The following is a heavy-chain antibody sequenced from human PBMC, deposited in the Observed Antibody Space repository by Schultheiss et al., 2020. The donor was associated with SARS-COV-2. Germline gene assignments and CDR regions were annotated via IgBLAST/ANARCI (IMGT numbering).Heavy chain of an antibody. CDR2: ISGSGGST. J-gene: IGHJ6*02. CDR3: TTDQGYCSSTSCYIPVYYYYYGMDV. Sequence: GGSLRLSCAASGFTFSSYSMNWVRQAPGKGLEWVSAISGSGGSTYYADSVKGRFTISRDNSKNTLYLQMNSLKTEDTAVYYCTTDQGYCSSTSCYIPVYYYYYGMDVWGQGTTVTVSS. V-gene: IGHV3-23*01. CDR1: GFTFSSYS. D-gene: IGHD2-2*02.